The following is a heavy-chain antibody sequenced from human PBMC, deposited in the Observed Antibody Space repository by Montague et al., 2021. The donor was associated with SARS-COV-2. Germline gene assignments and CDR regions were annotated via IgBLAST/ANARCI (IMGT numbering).Heavy chain of an antibody. CDR1: EFTFSSYW. Sequence: SLRLSCSASEFTFSSYWMHWVRQVPGKGLLWVSRIDENGRTTDYXDSVRGRFTISRDNAKRTLYLQMNSLRAEDTAVYYCGRDPSGRSDYWGQGTLVAVSS. V-gene: IGHV3-74*01. CDR3: GRDPSGRSDY. D-gene: IGHD3-10*01. J-gene: IGHJ4*02. CDR2: IDENGRTT.